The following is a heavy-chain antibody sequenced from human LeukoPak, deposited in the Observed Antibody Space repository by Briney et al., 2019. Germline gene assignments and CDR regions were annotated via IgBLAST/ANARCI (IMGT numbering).Heavy chain of an antibody. CDR1: GGSISSYY. D-gene: IGHD3-22*01. J-gene: IGHJ4*02. Sequence: SETLSLTXTVSGGSISSYYWSWIWQPAGKGLEWIGRIYTSGTTNYNPSLKGRVTMSVDTSKNHFSLQLRSVTAADTAVYYCASTTYDYDTSGHYFLDYWGQGSLVTVSS. V-gene: IGHV4-4*07. CDR3: ASTTYDYDTSGHYFLDY. CDR2: IYTSGTT.